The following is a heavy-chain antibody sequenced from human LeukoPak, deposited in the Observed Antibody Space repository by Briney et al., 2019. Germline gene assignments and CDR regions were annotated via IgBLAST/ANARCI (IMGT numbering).Heavy chain of an antibody. V-gene: IGHV3-30*01. CDR2: ISYDASNK. J-gene: IGHJ4*02. CDR3: ARTSPNCSSTSCYENYFDY. D-gene: IGHD2-2*01. Sequence: GGSLRLSWAASGLTFSSYAIRWVRQAPGKGLELGAAISYDASNKYNADSVKGRFTISRDNSKNTLYLQMNSLRAEDTAVYYCARTSPNCSSTSCYENYFDYWGQGTLVTVSS. CDR1: GLTFSSYA.